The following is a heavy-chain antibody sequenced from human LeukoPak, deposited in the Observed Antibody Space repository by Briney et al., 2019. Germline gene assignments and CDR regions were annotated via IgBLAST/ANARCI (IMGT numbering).Heavy chain of an antibody. CDR1: GYTFTGYY. Sequence: ASVKVSCKASGYTFTGYYMHWVRQAPGQGLEWVGWINPNSGGTNYAQKFQGRVTMTRDTSISTAYMELSRLRSDDTAVYYCASVRGYCSGGSCYPDAFDIWGQGTMVTVSS. CDR3: ASVRGYCSGGSCYPDAFDI. D-gene: IGHD2-15*01. CDR2: INPNSGGT. J-gene: IGHJ3*02. V-gene: IGHV1-2*02.